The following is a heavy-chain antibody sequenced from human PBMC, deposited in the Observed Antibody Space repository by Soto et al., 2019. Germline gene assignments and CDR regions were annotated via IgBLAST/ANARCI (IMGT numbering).Heavy chain of an antibody. V-gene: IGHV1-2*06. CDR2: INPNSGEV. J-gene: IGHJ4*02. Sequence: ASVKVSCKASGYTFIGYYIHWVRQAPGQGLEWMGRINPNSGEVKYGETFQGRVTMTRDTSNNTAYMELSRLRSDDTAAYYCARDPRLLWYFDYWGQGTLVTVSS. CDR3: ARDPRLLWYFDY. CDR1: GYTFIGYY. D-gene: IGHD6-6*01.